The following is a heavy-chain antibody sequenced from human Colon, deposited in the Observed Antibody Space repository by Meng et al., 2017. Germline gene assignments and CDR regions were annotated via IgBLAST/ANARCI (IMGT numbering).Heavy chain of an antibody. CDR1: GFNFNMYW. CDR3: ARDKVVGATKFDY. D-gene: IGHD1-26*01. Sequence: GGSLRLSCAASGFNFNMYWLSWVRQAPGKGLEWVTNIKQDGSETYYVDSVKGRFTISRDNAKKSLYLQMNNLRAEDTAVYYCARDKVVGATKFDYWGPGILVTVSS. V-gene: IGHV3-7*01. CDR2: IKQDGSET. J-gene: IGHJ4*02.